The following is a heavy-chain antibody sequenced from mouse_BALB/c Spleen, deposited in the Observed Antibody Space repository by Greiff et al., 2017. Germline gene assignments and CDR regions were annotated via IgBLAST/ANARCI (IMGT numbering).Heavy chain of an antibody. CDR3: ARQNYGSTWFAY. D-gene: IGHD1-1*01. CDR1: GFAFSSYD. J-gene: IGHJ3*01. CDR2: ISSGGGST. V-gene: IGHV5-12-1*01. Sequence: EVMLVESGGGLVKPGGSLKLSCAASGFAFSSYDMSWVRQTPEKRLEWVAYISSGGGSTYYPDTVKGRFTISRDNAKNTLYLQMSSLKSEDTAMYYCARQNYGSTWFAYWGQGTLVTVSA.